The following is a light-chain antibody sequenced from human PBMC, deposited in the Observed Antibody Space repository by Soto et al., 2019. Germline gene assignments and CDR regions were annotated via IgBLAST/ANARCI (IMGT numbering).Light chain of an antibody. Sequence: QSVLTQPASVSGSPGQSITISCTGTRSDVGGYNYVSWYQHHPGKAPKLLIYEVTNRPAEVSNRFSGSKSGITASLTISGLQSEDEADYDCSSYTSGSTVIFGGGTKLTVL. CDR3: SSYTSGSTVI. CDR2: EVT. J-gene: IGLJ2*01. V-gene: IGLV2-14*01. CDR1: RSDVGGYNY.